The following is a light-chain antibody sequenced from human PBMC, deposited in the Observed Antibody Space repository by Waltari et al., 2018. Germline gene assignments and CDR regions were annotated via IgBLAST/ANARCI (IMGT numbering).Light chain of an antibody. J-gene: IGLJ3*02. CDR3: SSYTSSSTWV. V-gene: IGLV2-14*01. Sequence: QSALTQPAAVSGSAGQSITIPCTGTSSDVGGSNYVSWYQQHPGKAPKLMIYDVSKRPSGVSNRFSGSKSGNTASLTISGLQAEDEADYYCSSYTSSSTWVFGGGTKLTVL. CDR2: DVS. CDR1: SSDVGGSNY.